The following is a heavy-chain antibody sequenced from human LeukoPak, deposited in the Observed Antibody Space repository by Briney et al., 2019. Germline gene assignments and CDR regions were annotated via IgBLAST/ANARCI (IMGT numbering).Heavy chain of an antibody. D-gene: IGHD6-6*01. J-gene: IGHJ5*02. CDR1: GGSISSYY. CDR2: IYYSGST. V-gene: IGHV4-59*01. CDR3: ARDHGGVRIAARRGHNWFDP. Sequence: PSETLSLTCTVSGGSISSYYWSWIRQPPGKGLEWIGYIYYSGSTNYNPSLKSRVTISVDTSKNQFSLELSSVTAADTAVYYCARDHGGVRIAARRGHNWFDPWGQGTLVTVSS.